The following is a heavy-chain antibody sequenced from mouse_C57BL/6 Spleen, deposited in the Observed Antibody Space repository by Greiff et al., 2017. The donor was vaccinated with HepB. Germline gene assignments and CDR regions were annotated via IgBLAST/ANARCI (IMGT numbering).Heavy chain of an antibody. D-gene: IGHD2-1*01. J-gene: IGHJ4*01. Sequence: VQLQQSGAELVKPGASVKLSCTASGFNIKDYYMHWVKQRTEQGLEWIGRIDPEDGETKYAPKFQGKATITADTSSNTAYLQLSNLTSDDTAVYHCARDYYGNYEAMDYWGQGTSVTVAS. CDR3: ARDYYGNYEAMDY. CDR1: GFNIKDYY. CDR2: IDPEDGET. V-gene: IGHV14-2*01.